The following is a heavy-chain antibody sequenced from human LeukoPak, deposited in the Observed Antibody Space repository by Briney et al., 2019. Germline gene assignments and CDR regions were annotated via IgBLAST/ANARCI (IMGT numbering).Heavy chain of an antibody. V-gene: IGHV3-7*01. CDR3: ARDGEGYQLLYWAKYFDY. J-gene: IGHJ4*02. D-gene: IGHD2-2*02. Sequence: GGSLRLSCAASGFTFSSYWMSWVRQAPGKGLVWVANIMQDGSEKYYVDSVKGRFTISRDNVKNSLYLQMNSLRAEDTAVYYCARDGEGYQLLYWAKYFDYWGQGTLVTVSS. CDR1: GFTFSSYW. CDR2: IMQDGSEK.